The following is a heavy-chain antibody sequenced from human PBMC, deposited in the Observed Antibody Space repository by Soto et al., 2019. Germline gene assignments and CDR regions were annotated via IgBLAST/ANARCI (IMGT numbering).Heavy chain of an antibody. V-gene: IGHV4-39*01. D-gene: IGHD4-17*01. CDR3: ASGMTTVNTLDY. Sequence: QLQLQESGPGLVKPSETLSLTCTVSGGSISSSSYYWGWIRQPPGKGLEWIGSIYYSGSTYYNPSLKSRVTISVDTSKTQFSLKLSSVTAADTAVYYCASGMTTVNTLDYWGQGTLVTVSS. J-gene: IGHJ4*02. CDR2: IYYSGST. CDR1: GGSISSSSYY.